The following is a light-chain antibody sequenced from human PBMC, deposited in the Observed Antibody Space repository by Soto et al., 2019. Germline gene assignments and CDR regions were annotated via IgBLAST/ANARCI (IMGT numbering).Light chain of an antibody. CDR3: QQYNNWPPLT. Sequence: EIVMTQSPATLSVSPGERATLSCRASQSVSSNLAWYQQKPCQAPRLLIYGASTRATGIPARFSGSGSGTEFTLTISSLQSEDFAVYYCQQYNNWPPLTFSGGTKVEIK. V-gene: IGKV3-15*01. CDR2: GAS. J-gene: IGKJ4*01. CDR1: QSVSSN.